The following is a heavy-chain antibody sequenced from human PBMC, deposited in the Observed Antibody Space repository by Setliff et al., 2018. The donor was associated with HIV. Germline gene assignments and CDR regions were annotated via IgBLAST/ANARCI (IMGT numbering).Heavy chain of an antibody. CDR2: IIPIFGTA. CDR3: ARDYFDGSTYPAGDHYYGMGV. J-gene: IGHJ6*02. D-gene: IGHD3-22*01. CDR1: GGTFSSYA. V-gene: IGHV1-69*13. Sequence: ASVKVSCKASGGTFSSYAISWVRQAPGQGLEWMGGIIPIFGTANYAQRLQGRVTLTADESTSTAYMELTSLRSGDTAVYYCARDYFDGSTYPAGDHYYGMGVWGQGTTVTVSS.